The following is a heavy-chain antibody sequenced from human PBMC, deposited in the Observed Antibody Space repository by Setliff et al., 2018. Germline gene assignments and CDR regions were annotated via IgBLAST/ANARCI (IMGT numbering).Heavy chain of an antibody. D-gene: IGHD3-16*01. CDR2: MWYDGSSQ. Sequence: PGGSLRLSCVASGFTLSSAAMHWVRQAPGKGLEWVAVMWYDGSSQFYADSVKGRFTISRDNSRNTVYLQMDSLGVEDTAVYYCARSGGIGNYNWDVWGKGTTVTVSS. V-gene: IGHV3-33*01. CDR1: GFTLSSAA. J-gene: IGHJ6*03. CDR3: ARSGGIGNYNWDV.